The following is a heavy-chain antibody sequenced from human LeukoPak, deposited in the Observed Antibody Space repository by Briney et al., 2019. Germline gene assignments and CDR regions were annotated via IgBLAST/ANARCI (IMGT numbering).Heavy chain of an antibody. CDR1: GYTFTGYY. CDR2: INPNSGGT. D-gene: IGHD3-22*01. J-gene: IGHJ3*02. CDR3: ARAPPRHYYDSSGYYFNDAFDI. V-gene: IGHV1-2*02. Sequence: ASVKVSCKASGYTFTGYYMHWVRQAPGQGLEWMGWINPNSGGTNYAQKFQGRVTMTRDTSISTAYMELSRLRSDDTAVYYCARAPPRHYYDSSGYYFNDAFDIWGQGTMVTASS.